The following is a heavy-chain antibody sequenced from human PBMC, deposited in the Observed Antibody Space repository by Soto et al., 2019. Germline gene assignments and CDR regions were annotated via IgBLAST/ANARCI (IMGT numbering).Heavy chain of an antibody. Sequence: QVQLVQSGAEVKKPGSSVKVSCKASGDTFSLAPISWVRQAPGQGLEWMGRITPPLRVTNYAQKFHGRVTITADKSTSTAYLEVRSLRSEDTAVYYCARDQGDGYNSGVYYLGMDVWGQGTTVNVSS. CDR1: GDTFSLAP. D-gene: IGHD5-12*01. J-gene: IGHJ6*02. CDR2: ITPPLRVT. V-gene: IGHV1-69*04. CDR3: ARDQGDGYNSGVYYLGMDV.